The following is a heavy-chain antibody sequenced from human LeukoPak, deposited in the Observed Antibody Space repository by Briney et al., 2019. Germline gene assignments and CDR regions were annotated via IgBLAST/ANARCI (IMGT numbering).Heavy chain of an antibody. Sequence: ASVKVSSKASGYTFTRYYVHWVRRAPGQGLEWMGIINPSDGSTSYAQKFQGRVTMTRDTSTSKVYMEVSSLTSEDTAVYYCARVHCSGGSCYGEVFDYWGQGTLVTVSS. D-gene: IGHD2-15*01. CDR3: ARVHCSGGSCYGEVFDY. J-gene: IGHJ4*02. CDR1: GYTFTRYY. V-gene: IGHV1-46*01. CDR2: INPSDGST.